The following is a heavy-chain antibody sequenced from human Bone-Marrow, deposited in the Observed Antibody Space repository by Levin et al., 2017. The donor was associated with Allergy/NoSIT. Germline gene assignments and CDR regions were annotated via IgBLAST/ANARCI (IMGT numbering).Heavy chain of an antibody. D-gene: IGHD6-13*01. CDR3: ARDPVAAAGTGGGSDGMDV. Sequence: PGGSLRLSCAASGFTFSYYWMTWVRQAPGKGLEWVANIKQDGSEKYYVDSVKGRFTISRDNAKKSLYLQMNSLRVEDTAVYYCARDPVAAAGTGGGSDGMDVWGQVTAVTVSS. J-gene: IGHJ6*02. V-gene: IGHV3-7*01. CDR1: GFTFSYYW. CDR2: IKQDGSEK.